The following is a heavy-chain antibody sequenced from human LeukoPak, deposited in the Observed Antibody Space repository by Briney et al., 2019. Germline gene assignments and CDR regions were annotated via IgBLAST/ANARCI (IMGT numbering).Heavy chain of an antibody. J-gene: IGHJ3*02. Sequence: SETLSLTCTVSGGSISSYYWRWLRQPPAKGLEWIGYIYYSGSTNYNPSLKSRVTISVDTSKNQFSLKLSSLTAADTAVYYCARGAVLLWFGELLNIDAFDIWGQGTMVTVSS. D-gene: IGHD3-10*01. CDR2: IYYSGST. CDR3: ARGAVLLWFGELLNIDAFDI. V-gene: IGHV4-59*01. CDR1: GGSISSYY.